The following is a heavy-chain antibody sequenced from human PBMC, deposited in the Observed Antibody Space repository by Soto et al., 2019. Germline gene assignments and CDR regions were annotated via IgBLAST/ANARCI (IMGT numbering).Heavy chain of an antibody. CDR3: ARSPYYDFWSGTGDYYYYGMDV. Sequence: QVQLQESGPGLVKPSETLSLTCTVSGGSISSYYWSWIRQPAGKGLEWIGRIYTSGSTNYNPSLKSRVTMSVDTSKNQFSLKLSSVTAADTAVYYCARSPYYDFWSGTGDYYYYGMDVWGQGTTVTVSS. CDR2: IYTSGST. J-gene: IGHJ6*02. CDR1: GGSISSYY. V-gene: IGHV4-4*07. D-gene: IGHD3-3*01.